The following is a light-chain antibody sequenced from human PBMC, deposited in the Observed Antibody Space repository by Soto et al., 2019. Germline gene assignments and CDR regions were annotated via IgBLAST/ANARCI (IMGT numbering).Light chain of an antibody. Sequence: DIQMTQSPSSLSASVGDTVTITCRASQAISNYLAWYQQKPGKVPTLLIYGASTLRSGVPSRFSGSGSGTDFTLTISRLQPEDVATYYCQKYNSARWTFGQGTKVEIK. CDR3: QKYNSARWT. J-gene: IGKJ1*01. CDR1: QAISNY. V-gene: IGKV1-27*01. CDR2: GAS.